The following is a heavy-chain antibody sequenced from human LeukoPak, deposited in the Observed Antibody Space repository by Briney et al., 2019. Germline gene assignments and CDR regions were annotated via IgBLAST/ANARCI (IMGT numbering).Heavy chain of an antibody. CDR1: GFTFSSYG. J-gene: IGHJ4*02. CDR2: IRYDGSNK. D-gene: IGHD3-22*01. CDR3: ARGHSFNYYDSSGSFDY. V-gene: IGHV3-30*02. Sequence: PGGSLRLSCAASGFTFSSYGMHWVRQAPGKGLEWVAFIRYDGSNKYYADSVKGRFTISRDNAKNSLYLQMNSLRAEDTAVYYCARGHSFNYYDSSGSFDYWGQGTLVTVSS.